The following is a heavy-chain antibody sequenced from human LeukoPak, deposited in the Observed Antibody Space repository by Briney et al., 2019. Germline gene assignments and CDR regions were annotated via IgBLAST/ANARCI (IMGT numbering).Heavy chain of an antibody. CDR3: ARGVPYDSWSGPHYSDY. J-gene: IGHJ4*02. D-gene: IGHD3-3*01. CDR1: GFTFSTYG. Sequence: GGSLRLSCEASGFTFSTYGFHWVRQAPGKGLEWVAIIWYDGSKKFYADSVKGRFTISRDSAKNSLYLQMNSLRAEDTAVYYCARGVPYDSWSGPHYSDYWGQGTLVTVSS. CDR2: IWYDGSKK. V-gene: IGHV3-33*01.